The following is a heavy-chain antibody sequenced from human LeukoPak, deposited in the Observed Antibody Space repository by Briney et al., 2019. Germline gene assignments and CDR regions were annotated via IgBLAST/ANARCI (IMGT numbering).Heavy chain of an antibody. CDR2: ISGSGRTI. V-gene: IGHV3-11*01. D-gene: IGHD3-10*01. CDR3: ARQGSGSGTDSYYMDV. CDR1: GFIFSDYS. Sequence: SGGSLRLSCAASGFIFSDYSMRWIRQAPGKGLECVSYISGSGRTIYYADSVKGRFTISRDNAKNSLYLQMNSLRAEDTAVYYCARQGSGSGTDSYYMDVWGKGTTVTISS. J-gene: IGHJ6*03.